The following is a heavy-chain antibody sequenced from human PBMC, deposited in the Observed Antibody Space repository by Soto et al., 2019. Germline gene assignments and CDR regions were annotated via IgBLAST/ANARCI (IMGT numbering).Heavy chain of an antibody. J-gene: IGHJ6*02. CDR1: RYTFISSD. Sequence: ASVKVSCKASRYTFISSDINWVRQATGQGLEWRGWMNPNSGNTGYAQKFQGRITMTRNTSINTAYMELSSLGSEDTAVYYCAGGREVWWNARPLGLHDLDVGGQGTTVTVSS. V-gene: IGHV1-8*01. D-gene: IGHD3-16*01. CDR2: MNPNSGNT. CDR3: AGGREVWWNARPLGLHDLDV.